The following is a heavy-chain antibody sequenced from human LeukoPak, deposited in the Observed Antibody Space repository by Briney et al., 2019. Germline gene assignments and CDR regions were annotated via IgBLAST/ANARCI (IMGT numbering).Heavy chain of an antibody. CDR1: GFTLSSYA. J-gene: IGHJ4*02. V-gene: IGHV3-66*01. CDR2: IYSGGST. D-gene: IGHD3-22*01. Sequence: PGGSLRLSCAASGFTLSSYAMSWVRQAPGKGLEWVSVIYSGGSTYYADSVKGRFTISRDNSKNTLYLQMNSLRAEDTAVYYCAKGTYYYDSSGYYPNDYWGQGTLVTVSS. CDR3: AKGTYYYDSSGYYPNDY.